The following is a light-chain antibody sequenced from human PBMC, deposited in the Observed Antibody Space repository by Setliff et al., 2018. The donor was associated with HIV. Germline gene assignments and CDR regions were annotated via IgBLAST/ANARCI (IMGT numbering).Light chain of an antibody. Sequence: QSVLTQPPSASGIPGQRVTISCSGSSSNIGRNTVNWYQQLPGTAPKLLIYRNNQRPTGVPDRFSGSKSSTSASLAISGLQSEDEADYYCAAWDDGLNGSYVFGMGTKV. CDR2: RNN. CDR1: SSNIGRNT. J-gene: IGLJ1*01. CDR3: AAWDDGLNGSYV. V-gene: IGLV1-44*01.